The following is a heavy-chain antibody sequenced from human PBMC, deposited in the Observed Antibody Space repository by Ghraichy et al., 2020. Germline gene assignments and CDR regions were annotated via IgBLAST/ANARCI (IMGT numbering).Heavy chain of an antibody. J-gene: IGHJ6*02. V-gene: IGHV1-69*13. Sequence: SVKVSCKASGGTFSSYAISWVRQAPGQGLEWMGGIIPIFGTANYAQKFQGRVTITADESTSTAYMELSSLRSEDTAVYYCARGDIVVVPAAMTYYYYGMDVWGQGTTVTVSS. CDR1: GGTFSSYA. CDR2: IIPIFGTA. CDR3: ARGDIVVVPAAMTYYYYGMDV. D-gene: IGHD2-2*01.